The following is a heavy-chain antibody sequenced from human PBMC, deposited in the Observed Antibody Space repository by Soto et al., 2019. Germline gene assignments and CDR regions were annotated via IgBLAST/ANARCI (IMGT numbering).Heavy chain of an antibody. D-gene: IGHD6-19*01. CDR1: GFTFRSYA. Sequence: GGSLRLSCAASGFTFRSYAMSWVRQAPGKGLEWVSAMSGSGGSTYYADSVKGRFTISRDNSKNTLYLQMNSLRAEDTAAYYCAKDERGSSGPMAYWGQGTLVTVSS. J-gene: IGHJ4*02. V-gene: IGHV3-23*01. CDR3: AKDERGSSGPMAY. CDR2: MSGSGGST.